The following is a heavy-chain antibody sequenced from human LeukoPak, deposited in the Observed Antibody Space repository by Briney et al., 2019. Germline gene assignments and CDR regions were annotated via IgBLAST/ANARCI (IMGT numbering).Heavy chain of an antibody. CDR1: GYTFTGYY. D-gene: IGHD3-22*01. J-gene: IGHJ5*02. CDR2: INPNSGGT. V-gene: IGHV1-2*02. Sequence: ASVKVSCKASGYTFTGYYMHWVRQAPGQGLEWTGWINPNSGGTNYAQKFQGRVTMTRDTSISTAYMELSRLRSDDTAVYYCARDRDYYDSSGYSYNWFDPWGQGTLVTVSS. CDR3: ARDRDYYDSSGYSYNWFDP.